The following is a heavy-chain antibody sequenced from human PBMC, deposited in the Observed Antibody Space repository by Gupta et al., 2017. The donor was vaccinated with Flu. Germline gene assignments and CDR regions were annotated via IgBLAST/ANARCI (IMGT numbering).Heavy chain of an antibody. CDR3: AKDEGRYIYVTQRYFHYAMDG. J-gene: IGHJ6*02. Sequence: TFYSTSVKSRFTVSRDNSKNTLYLQLNSLRAEDTAVYYCAKDEGRYIYVTQRYFHYAMDGWGQGTTVTVSS. D-gene: IGHD1-26*01. V-gene: IGHV3-23*01. CDR2: T.